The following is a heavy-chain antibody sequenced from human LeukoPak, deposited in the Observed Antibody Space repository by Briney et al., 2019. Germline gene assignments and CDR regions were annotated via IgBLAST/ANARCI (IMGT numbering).Heavy chain of an antibody. Sequence: SETLSLTCAVYGGSFSGYYWSWIRQPPGKGLEWIGEINHSGSTNYNPSLKSRVTISVDTSKNQFSLKLSSVTAADTAVYYCARDTYYDLWSGQHDAFDIWGQGTMVTVSS. CDR2: INHSGST. CDR1: GGSFSGYY. CDR3: ARDTYYDLWSGQHDAFDI. J-gene: IGHJ3*02. V-gene: IGHV4-34*01. D-gene: IGHD3-3*01.